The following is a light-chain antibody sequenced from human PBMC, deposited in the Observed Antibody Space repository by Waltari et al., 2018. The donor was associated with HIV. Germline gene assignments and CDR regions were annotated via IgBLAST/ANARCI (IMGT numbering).Light chain of an antibody. Sequence: DIQMTQSPSSVSASVGDTVTISCRASQAFSTWIAWYQQKPGRVPKLLIYSASTLHGGVPSRFSDSGSGPDFTLTISNLQPEDFATYYCQRANTSPSFGGGTKVEIK. CDR2: SAS. CDR3: QRANTSPS. CDR1: QAFSTW. V-gene: IGKV1-12*02. J-gene: IGKJ4*01.